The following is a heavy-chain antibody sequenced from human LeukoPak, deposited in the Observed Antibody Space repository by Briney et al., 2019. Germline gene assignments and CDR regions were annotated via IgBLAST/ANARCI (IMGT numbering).Heavy chain of an antibody. CDR2: INPSGGST. CDR3: AREVADYANCSSTSCYITPHYYYYYGMDV. CDR1: GYTFTSYY. J-gene: IGHJ6*02. Sequence: ASVKVSCKASGYTFTSYYMHWVRQAPGQGLEWMGIINPSGGSTSYAQKFQGRVTMTRDTSTSTVYMELSSLRSEDTAVYYCAREVADYANCSSTSCYITPHYYYYYGMDVWGQGTTVTVSS. V-gene: IGHV1-46*01. D-gene: IGHD2-2*02.